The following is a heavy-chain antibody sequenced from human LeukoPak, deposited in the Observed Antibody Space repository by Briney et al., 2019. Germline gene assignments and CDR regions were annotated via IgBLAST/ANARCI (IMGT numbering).Heavy chain of an antibody. CDR3: AKDQNTMIVVLRSPLNWFDP. CDR1: GFTFSSYA. CDR2: ISGSGDST. D-gene: IGHD3-22*01. V-gene: IGHV3-23*01. Sequence: GGSLSLSCAASGFTFSSYAMSWVRQAPGKGLELVSTISGSGDSTFYADSVKGRFTISRDNSKNTLYLQMNSLRAEDTAVYYCAKDQNTMIVVLRSPLNWFDPWGQGTLVTVSS. J-gene: IGHJ5*02.